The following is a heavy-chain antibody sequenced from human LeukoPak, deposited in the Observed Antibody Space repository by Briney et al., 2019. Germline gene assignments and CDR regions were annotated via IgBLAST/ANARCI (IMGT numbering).Heavy chain of an antibody. CDR1: GGSFSGYY. D-gene: IGHD3-3*01. CDR2: INHSGST. V-gene: IGHV4-34*01. J-gene: IGHJ5*02. Sequence: SETLSLTCAVYGGSFSGYYWSWIRQPPGKGLEWIGEINHSGSTNYNPSLKSRVTISVDTFKNQFSLKLSSVTAADTAVYYCARIPYYDFWSGFFDPWGQGTLVTVSS. CDR3: ARIPYYDFWSGFFDP.